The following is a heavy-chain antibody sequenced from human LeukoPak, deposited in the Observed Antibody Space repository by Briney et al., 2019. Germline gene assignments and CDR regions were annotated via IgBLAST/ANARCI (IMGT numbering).Heavy chain of an antibody. V-gene: IGHV3-30*04. D-gene: IGHD1-26*01. J-gene: IGHJ6*03. CDR1: GFTFRSYA. Sequence: QPGGSLRLSCVGSGFTFRSYAIHWVRQAPGKGLEWVALISFDGSNEYYADSVKGRFTISRDNAKNSLYLQMNSLRAEDTAVYYCARDPYSGGYGDYYYYYMDLWGQGTTVTISS. CDR2: ISFDGSNE. CDR3: ARDPYSGGYGDYYYYYMDL.